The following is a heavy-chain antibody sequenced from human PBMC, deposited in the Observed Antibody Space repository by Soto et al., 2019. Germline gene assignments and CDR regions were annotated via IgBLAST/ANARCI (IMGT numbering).Heavy chain of an antibody. CDR2: INWNASTT. CDR1: GFTFEDYG. J-gene: IGHJ4*02. D-gene: IGHD7-27*01. Sequence: EVQLVQSGGGVVRPGVSLRLSCAASGFTFEDYGMTWVRQAPGKGLEWVSGINWNASTTSYADSVKGRFTVSRDNAKNSLFLQMNSLRAEDTAFYYCARRSPGNFDYWGQGTLVTVSS. CDR3: ARRSPGNFDY. V-gene: IGHV3-20*04.